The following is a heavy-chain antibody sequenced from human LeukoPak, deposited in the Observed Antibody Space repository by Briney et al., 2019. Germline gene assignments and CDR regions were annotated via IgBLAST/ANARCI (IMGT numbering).Heavy chain of an antibody. CDR1: GGSISSSSYY. V-gene: IGHV4-39*07. Sequence: IPSETLSLTCTVSGGSISSSSYYWGWIRQPPGKGLEWIGSIYYSGSTYYNPSLKSRVTISVDTSKNQFSLKLSSVTAADTAVYYCARKETPYSPFDYWGQGTLVTVSS. J-gene: IGHJ4*02. D-gene: IGHD2-21*01. CDR2: IYYSGST. CDR3: ARKETPYSPFDY.